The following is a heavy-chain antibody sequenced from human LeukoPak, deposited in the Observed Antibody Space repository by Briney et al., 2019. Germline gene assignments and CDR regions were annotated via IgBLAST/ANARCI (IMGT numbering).Heavy chain of an antibody. CDR1: GGSFSGYY. CDR2: INHSGST. CDR3: ARIFSGIAVAGTVNWFDP. D-gene: IGHD6-19*01. J-gene: IGHJ5*02. V-gene: IGHV4-34*01. Sequence: PSETLSPTCAVYGGSFSGYYWSWIRQPPGKGLEWIGEINHSGSTNYNPSLKSRVTISVDTSKNQFSLKLSSVTAADTAVYYCARIFSGIAVAGTVNWFDPWGQGTLVTVSS.